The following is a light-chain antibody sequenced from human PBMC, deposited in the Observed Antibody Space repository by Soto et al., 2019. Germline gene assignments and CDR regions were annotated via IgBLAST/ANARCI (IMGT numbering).Light chain of an antibody. Sequence: QSALTQPRSVSGSPGQSVTISCTGTSSDVGGYNYVSWYQQHPGKAPKLMIYDVSKWPSGVPDRFSGSKSGNTASLTISGLPAEDEADYYCCSYAGSYTRAVFGGGTQLTVL. CDR3: CSYAGSYTRAV. CDR2: DVS. J-gene: IGLJ7*01. V-gene: IGLV2-11*01. CDR1: SSDVGGYNY.